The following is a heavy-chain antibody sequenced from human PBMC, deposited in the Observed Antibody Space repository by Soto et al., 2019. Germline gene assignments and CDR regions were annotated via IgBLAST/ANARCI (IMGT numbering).Heavy chain of an antibody. Sequence: ASVKVSCKSSGYTFTSYGITWVRQAPGQGLEWMGWISAYNGNTNYAQKLQGRVTMTTDTSTSTAYMELRSLRSEDTAVYYCARDLSSSSGYSYGYGPDYWGQGTLVTVSS. CDR1: GYTFTSYG. J-gene: IGHJ4*02. CDR3: ARDLSSSSGYSYGYGPDY. V-gene: IGHV1-18*01. CDR2: ISAYNGNT. D-gene: IGHD5-18*01.